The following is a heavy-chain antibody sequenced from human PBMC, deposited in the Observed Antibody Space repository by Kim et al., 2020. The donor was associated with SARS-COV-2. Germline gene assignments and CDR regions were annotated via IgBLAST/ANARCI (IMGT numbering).Heavy chain of an antibody. D-gene: IGHD3-16*01. CDR3: AKPGNSNYVAWYFDF. J-gene: IGHJ2*01. CDR1: GFTFSTYA. Sequence: GGSLRLSCAASGFTFSTYAMSWVRQAPGKGLEWVSSISGGGGSIYYADSVKGRFTISRDNSKNTVFLQMNSLTAEDTVVYYCAKPGNSNYVAWYFDFWGR. CDR2: ISGGGGSI. V-gene: IGHV3-23*01.